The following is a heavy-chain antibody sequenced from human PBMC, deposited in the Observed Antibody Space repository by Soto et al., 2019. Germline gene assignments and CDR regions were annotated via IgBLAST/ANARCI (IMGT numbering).Heavy chain of an antibody. CDR1: GFTFSSYA. D-gene: IGHD6-13*01. J-gene: IGHJ4*02. V-gene: IGHV3-23*01. Sequence: EVQLLESGGGLVQPGGSLRLSCAASGFTFSSYAMSWVRQAPGKGLEWVSGISGSGVSTYYADSVKGRFTISRDNSKNTQYLKMDSLRAEDTAVYYCAKDRERIAYRSLDYWGQGTLVTVSS. CDR2: ISGSGVST. CDR3: AKDRERIAYRSLDY.